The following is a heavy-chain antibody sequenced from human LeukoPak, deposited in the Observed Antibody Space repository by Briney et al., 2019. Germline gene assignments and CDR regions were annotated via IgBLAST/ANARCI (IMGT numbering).Heavy chain of an antibody. CDR3: ARPPSAAAAGTYYMDV. CDR2: ISYDGSNK. V-gene: IGHV3-30*04. CDR1: GFTFSSYA. Sequence: GGSLRLSCAASGFTFSSYAMHWVRQAPGKGLEWVAVISYDGSNKYYADSVKGRFTISRDNSKNTLYLQMNSLRAEDTAVYYCARPPSAAAAGTYYMDVWGKGTTVTISS. D-gene: IGHD6-13*01. J-gene: IGHJ6*03.